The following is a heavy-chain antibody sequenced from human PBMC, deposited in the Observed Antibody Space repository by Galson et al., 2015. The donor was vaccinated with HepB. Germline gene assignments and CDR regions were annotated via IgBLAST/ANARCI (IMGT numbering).Heavy chain of an antibody. CDR3: ARPDQLGAFDI. V-gene: IGHV4-59*08. CDR2: IYYSGST. CDR1: GGSISSYY. Sequence: TLSLTCTVSGGSISSYYWSWIRQPPGKGLEWIGYIYYSGSTNYNPSLKSRVTISVDTSKNQFSLKLSSVTAADTAVYYCARPDQLGAFDIWGQGTMVTVSS. D-gene: IGHD1-1*01. J-gene: IGHJ3*02.